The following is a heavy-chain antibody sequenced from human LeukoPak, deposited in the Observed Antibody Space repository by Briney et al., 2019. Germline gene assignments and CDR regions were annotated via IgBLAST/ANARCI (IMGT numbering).Heavy chain of an antibody. CDR2: IHYSGST. Sequence: SETLSLTCTVSGGSISSSSYYWAWIRQPPGKGLEWIGSIHYSGSTYYNPSLQSRVTISIDTSKNQFSLKLRFVTAADTAVYYCARAGAVVDNWFDPWGQGTLVTVSS. D-gene: IGHD2-15*01. CDR1: GGSISSSSYY. V-gene: IGHV4-39*07. CDR3: ARAGAVVDNWFDP. J-gene: IGHJ5*02.